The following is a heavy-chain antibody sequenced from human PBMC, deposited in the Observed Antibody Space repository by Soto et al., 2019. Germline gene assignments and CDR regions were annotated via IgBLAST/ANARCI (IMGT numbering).Heavy chain of an antibody. V-gene: IGHV1-2*04. Sequence: QVQLVQSGAEVKKPGASVKVSCKASGYTFTGYYMHWVRQAPGQGLEWMGWINPNSGGTNYAQKFQGWVTMRRDTAISTAYMELSRLRSDDTAVYYCARDARGDEAPMDYWGQGTLVTVSS. CDR1: GYTFTGYY. CDR2: INPNSGGT. CDR3: ARDARGDEAPMDY. D-gene: IGHD3-10*01. J-gene: IGHJ4*02.